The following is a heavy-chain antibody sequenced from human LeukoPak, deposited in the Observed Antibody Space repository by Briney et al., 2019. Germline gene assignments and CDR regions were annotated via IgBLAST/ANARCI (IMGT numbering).Heavy chain of an antibody. D-gene: IGHD6-13*01. V-gene: IGHV3-30*02. CDR3: AKDGIAAWTFDY. CDR2: IRYDGRNK. Sequence: GGSLRLSCAASGFTFSSYGMHWVRQAPGKGLGWVAFIRYDGRNKHYADSVKGRFTISRDNSKNTLYLQMNSLRAEDTAVYYCAKDGIAAWTFDYWGQGTLVTVSS. J-gene: IGHJ4*02. CDR1: GFTFSSYG.